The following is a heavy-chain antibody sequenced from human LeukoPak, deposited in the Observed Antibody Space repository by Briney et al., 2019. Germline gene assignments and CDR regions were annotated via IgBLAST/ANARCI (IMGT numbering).Heavy chain of an antibody. D-gene: IGHD2-2*02. CDR3: ATSKNGPVVPAAIFAFDI. J-gene: IGHJ3*02. Sequence: SETLSLTCTVSGGSISSYYWSWLRQPPGKGLEWVGYIYYSGSINYNPSLKSRVTISVDTSKNQFSLKLSSVTAADTAVYYCATSKNGPVVPAAIFAFDIWGQGTMVTVSS. CDR2: IYYSGSI. V-gene: IGHV4-59*01. CDR1: GGSISSYY.